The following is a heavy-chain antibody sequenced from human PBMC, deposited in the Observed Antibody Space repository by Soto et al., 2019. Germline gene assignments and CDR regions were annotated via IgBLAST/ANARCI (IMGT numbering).Heavy chain of an antibody. CDR3: ARSLTEGYCTLTGCYTRPLYGMDV. CDR2: INPNSGGT. D-gene: IGHD2-2*02. Sequence: QEQLVQSGAEVKKPGASVKVSCKASGYTFSGYYIHWLRQAPGQGLEWMGWINPNSGGTNYAQKFQGRVTVTRDTPTSKAYMELSRLTSDDTAVYYCARSLTEGYCTLTGCYTRPLYGMDVWGQGTTVTVSS. J-gene: IGHJ6*02. V-gene: IGHV1-2*02. CDR1: GYTFSGYY.